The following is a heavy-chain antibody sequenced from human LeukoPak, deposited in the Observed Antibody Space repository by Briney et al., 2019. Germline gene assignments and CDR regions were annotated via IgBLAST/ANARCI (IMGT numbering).Heavy chain of an antibody. CDR3: ARVRTTIFGVVQNWFDP. J-gene: IGHJ5*02. D-gene: IGHD3-3*01. CDR2: INHSGST. CDR1: GGSFSGYY. Sequence: SETLSLTCAVYGGSFSGYYWSWIRQPPGKGLEWIGEINHSGSTNYNPSLKSRVTISVDTSKNQFSLKLSSVTAEDTAVYYCARVRTTIFGVVQNWFDPWGQGTLVTVSS. V-gene: IGHV4-34*01.